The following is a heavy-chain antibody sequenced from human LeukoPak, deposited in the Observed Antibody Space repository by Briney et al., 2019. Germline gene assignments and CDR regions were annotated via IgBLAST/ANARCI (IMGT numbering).Heavy chain of an antibody. V-gene: IGHV3-23*01. J-gene: IGHJ3*02. CDR2: VSDGGRNT. CDR1: GFTFSNYA. CDR3: AKDQGSGAFDM. Sequence: GGSLRLSCAASGFTFSNYAMTWVRQAPGKGLEWVSTVSDGGRNTYYADSVKGRFTISRDNSKDTLFLQMNSLRAEDTAKYYCAKDQGSGAFDMWGQGTMVIVSS.